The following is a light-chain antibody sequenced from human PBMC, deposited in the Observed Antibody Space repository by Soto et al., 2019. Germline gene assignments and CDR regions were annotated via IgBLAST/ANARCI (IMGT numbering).Light chain of an antibody. Sequence: EIVMTQSPATLSVSPGERATLSCRASQSIGDKLAWYQQKLGQAPRLLFYGASARATGVAARFSGSGSGTEFTLTISSLQSEDFAVYYCQKYYDWPPYTFGQGTRLEIK. CDR2: GAS. V-gene: IGKV3-15*01. CDR1: QSIGDK. CDR3: QKYYDWPPYT. J-gene: IGKJ2*01.